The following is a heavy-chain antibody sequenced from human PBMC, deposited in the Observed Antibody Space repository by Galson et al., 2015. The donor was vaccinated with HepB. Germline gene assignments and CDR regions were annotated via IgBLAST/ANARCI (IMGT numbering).Heavy chain of an antibody. CDR2: ISWNSGSI. Sequence: SLRLSCAASGFTFDDYAMHWVRQAPGKGLEWVSGISWNSGSIGYADSVKGRFTISRDNAKNSLYLQMNSLRAEDTALYYCAKDIGVTIFGVDSNAFDIWGQGTMVTVSS. D-gene: IGHD3-3*01. J-gene: IGHJ3*02. V-gene: IGHV3-9*01. CDR1: GFTFDDYA. CDR3: AKDIGVTIFGVDSNAFDI.